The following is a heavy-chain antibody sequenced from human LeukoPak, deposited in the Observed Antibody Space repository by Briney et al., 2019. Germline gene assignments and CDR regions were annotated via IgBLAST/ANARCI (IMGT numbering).Heavy chain of an antibody. V-gene: IGHV4-59*08. J-gene: IGHJ3*02. D-gene: IGHD3-22*01. CDR3: ARLDYYDSSATEAFDI. CDR1: GGSISSYY. CDR2: IYYSGST. Sequence: NPSETLSLTCTVSGGSISSYYWSWIRQPPGKGLEWIGYIYYSGSTNYNPSLKSRVTISVDTSKNQFSLKLSSVTAADTAVYYCARLDYYDSSATEAFDIWGQGTMVTVSS.